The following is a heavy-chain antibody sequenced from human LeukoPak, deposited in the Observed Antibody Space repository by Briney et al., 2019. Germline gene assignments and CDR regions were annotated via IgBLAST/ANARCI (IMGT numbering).Heavy chain of an antibody. V-gene: IGHV1-18*01. Sequence: GASVKVSCKASNYTFTRYDITWVRQAPGQGLEWMGWVNPNNGRTTYGQSFQGRVTMTTDTSTRTAYMELRSLRSDDTAVYYCARNDVSLNWFAPWGQGTLVTVSS. CDR3: ARNDVSLNWFAP. J-gene: IGHJ5*02. CDR2: VNPNNGRT. CDR1: NYTFTRYD.